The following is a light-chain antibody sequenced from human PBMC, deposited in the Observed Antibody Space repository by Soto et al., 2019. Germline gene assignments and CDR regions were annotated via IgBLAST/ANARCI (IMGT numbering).Light chain of an antibody. CDR2: ATS. CDR1: RNVSIY. V-gene: IGKV1-39*01. J-gene: IGKJ5*01. CDR3: QQSYKMPS. Sequence: MTQSPATLSVSPGGRVTLSCRASRNVSIYLNWYQHKPGKGPTLLIHATSNLQIGVPSRFSGSGSGTEFTLTISSLEPEDFGTYYCQQSYKMPSFGQGTRLEIK.